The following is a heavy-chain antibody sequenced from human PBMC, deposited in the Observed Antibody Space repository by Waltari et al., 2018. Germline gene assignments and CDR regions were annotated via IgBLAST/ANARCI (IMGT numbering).Heavy chain of an antibody. CDR1: GYSISSGYY. J-gene: IGHJ5*02. V-gene: IGHV4-38-2*02. CDR3: ARTLRDWFDP. CDR2: IYHSGST. Sequence: QVQLQESGPGLVKPSETLSLTCTVSGYSISSGYYWGWIRQPPGKGLEWIGSIYHSGSTYYNPSLKSRVTISVDTSKNQFSLKLSSVTAADTAVYYCARTLRDWFDPWGQGTLVTVSS.